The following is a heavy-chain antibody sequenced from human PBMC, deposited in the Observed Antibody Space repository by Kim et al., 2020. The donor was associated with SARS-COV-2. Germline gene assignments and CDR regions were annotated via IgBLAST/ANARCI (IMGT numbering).Heavy chain of an antibody. CDR3: ATPAEYDLLTGYYPFGY. D-gene: IGHD3-9*01. J-gene: IGHJ4*02. CDR2: LYYSGST. CDR1: GGSISSISYY. V-gene: IGHV4-39*01. Sequence: SETLSLTCTVSGGSISSISYYWGWIRQPPGKGLEWIGSLYYSGSTYYNPSLKSRVTISVDTSKNQFSLKLSSVTAADTAVYYCATPAEYDLLTGYYPFGYWGQGTLVTVSS.